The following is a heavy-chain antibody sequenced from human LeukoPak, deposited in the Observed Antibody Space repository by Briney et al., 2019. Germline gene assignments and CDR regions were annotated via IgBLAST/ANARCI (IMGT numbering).Heavy chain of an antibody. CDR3: ARDGGYDFWSPVGFDP. CDR1: GLTFSSYA. CDR2: ISYDGSNK. J-gene: IGHJ5*02. D-gene: IGHD3-3*01. Sequence: GGSLRLSCAASGLTFSSYAMHWVRQAPGKGLEWVAVISYDGSNKYYADSVKGRFTISRDNSKNTVYLQMNSLRAEDTAVYYCARDGGYDFWSPVGFDPWGQGTLVTVSS. V-gene: IGHV3-30*01.